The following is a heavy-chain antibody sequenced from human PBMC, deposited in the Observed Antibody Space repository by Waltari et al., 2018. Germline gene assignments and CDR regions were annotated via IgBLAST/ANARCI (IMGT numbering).Heavy chain of an antibody. CDR3: ARGGIPRGSGWYRFDY. CDR2: INAGNGNT. D-gene: IGHD6-19*01. V-gene: IGHV1-3*03. Sequence: QVQLVQSGAEVKKPGASVKVSCTASGYTFTSYAMHWVRQAPGQRLEWMGWINAGNGNTKYSQEFQGRVTITRDTSASTAYMELSSLRSEDMAVYYCARGGIPRGSGWYRFDYWGQGTLVTVSS. CDR1: GYTFTSYA. J-gene: IGHJ4*02.